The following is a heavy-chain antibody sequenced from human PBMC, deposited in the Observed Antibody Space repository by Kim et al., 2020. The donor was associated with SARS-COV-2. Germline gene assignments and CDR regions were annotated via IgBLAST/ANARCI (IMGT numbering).Heavy chain of an antibody. Sequence: AQKLQGRVTMTTDTSTSTAYMELRSLRSDDTAVYYCARVSPHGGYEFGDYWGQGTLVTVSS. CDR3: ARVSPHGGYEFGDY. J-gene: IGHJ4*02. D-gene: IGHD5-12*01. V-gene: IGHV1-18*01.